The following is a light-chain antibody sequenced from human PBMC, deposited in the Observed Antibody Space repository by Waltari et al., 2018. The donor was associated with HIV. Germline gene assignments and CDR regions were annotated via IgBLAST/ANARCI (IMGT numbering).Light chain of an antibody. V-gene: IGLV1-51*02. CDR2: END. CDR3: GTWDSSLSGAL. CDR1: SSNIGSHY. J-gene: IGLJ3*02. Sequence: QSVLTQPPSVSAAPGQTVTISCSGSSSNIGSHYVSWYHQLPGTAPKLLIYENDKRPSGIPARFSGSKSDTSATLVITGLQTGDEADYYCGTWDSSLSGALFGGGTKVTVL.